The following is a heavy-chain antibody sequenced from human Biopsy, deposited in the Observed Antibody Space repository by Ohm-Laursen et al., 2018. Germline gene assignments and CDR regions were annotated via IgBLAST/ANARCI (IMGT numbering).Heavy chain of an antibody. CDR2: ISWQSATR. D-gene: IGHD3-3*01. V-gene: IGHV3-9*01. CDR3: VKDKDFRDAFDI. Sequence: SLRLSCSAPGFSFEDYGMHWVRQAPGRGLEWVSGISWQSATRNYADSVKGRFAISRDNAKKSLYLEVDSLRDEDTALYYCVKDKDFRDAFDIWGQGTMVTVSS. J-gene: IGHJ3*02. CDR1: GFSFEDYG.